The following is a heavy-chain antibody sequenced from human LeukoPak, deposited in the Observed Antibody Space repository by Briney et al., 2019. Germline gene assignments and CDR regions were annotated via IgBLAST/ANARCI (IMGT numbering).Heavy chain of an antibody. CDR3: ARDERWYYFDY. V-gene: IGHV3-33*01. Sequence: GGSLRLSCAASGFTFSSYGMHWLRQAPGKGLEWVAVIWYDGSNKYYADSVKGRFTISRDNSKNTLYLQMNSLRAEDTAVYYCARDERWYYFDYWGQGTLVTVPS. CDR1: GFTFSSYG. D-gene: IGHD6-13*01. CDR2: IWYDGSNK. J-gene: IGHJ4*02.